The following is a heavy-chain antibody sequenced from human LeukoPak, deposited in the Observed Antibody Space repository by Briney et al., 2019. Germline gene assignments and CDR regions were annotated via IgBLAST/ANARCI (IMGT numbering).Heavy chain of an antibody. CDR2: INTHTGNP. J-gene: IGHJ3*02. Sequence: ASVKVSCKASGYTFTSYYIHWVRQAPGQGLEWMGWINTHTGNPTYAQGFSGRFVFSLDASVSTAYLQISSLKAEDTAIYFCAREILRFDIWGQGTMVTVAS. CDR3: AREILRFDI. CDR1: GYTFTSYY. V-gene: IGHV7-4-1*02.